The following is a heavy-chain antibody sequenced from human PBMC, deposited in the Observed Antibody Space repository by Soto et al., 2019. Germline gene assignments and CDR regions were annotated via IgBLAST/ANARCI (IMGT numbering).Heavy chain of an antibody. CDR3: ARTVGMYYDFWSGDMNWFDP. V-gene: IGHV4-30-4*01. Sequence: SETLSLTCTVSGGSISSGDYYWSWIRQPPGKGLEWIGYIYYSGSTYYNPSLKSRVTISVDTSKNQFSLKLSSVTAADTAVYYCARTVGMYYDFWSGDMNWFDPWGQGALVTVSS. J-gene: IGHJ5*02. CDR2: IYYSGST. D-gene: IGHD3-3*01. CDR1: GGSISSGDYY.